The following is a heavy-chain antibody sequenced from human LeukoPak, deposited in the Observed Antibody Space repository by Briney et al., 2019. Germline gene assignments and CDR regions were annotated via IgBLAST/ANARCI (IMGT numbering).Heavy chain of an antibody. CDR3: ARAYYYDSSGYYYGY. J-gene: IGHJ4*02. CDR1: GYTFTGYY. D-gene: IGHD3-22*01. V-gene: IGHV1-2*02. Sequence: ASVKVSCKASGYTFTGYYMHWVRQAPGQGLEWMGWINPNSGGTNYAQKFQGRVTMTRDTSISTAYMELSRLRSDDTAVYYCARAYYYDSSGYYYGYWGQGTLVTVSS. CDR2: INPNSGGT.